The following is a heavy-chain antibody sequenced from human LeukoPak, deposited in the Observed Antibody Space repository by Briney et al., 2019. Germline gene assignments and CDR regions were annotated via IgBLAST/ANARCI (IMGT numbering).Heavy chain of an antibody. CDR1: GGSISDADYY. J-gene: IGHJ6*02. CDR2: IYNSGNT. Sequence: SQTLSLTCTVSGGSISDADYYWGWIRQPPGKALEWIGYIYNSGNTNYNPSLKSRLVISADTSKNQFTLKLSSVTAADTAIYYCARSGSVSYYDKYYYGVDVWGRGTTVIVSS. CDR3: ARSGSVSYYDKYYYGVDV. V-gene: IGHV4-30-4*01. D-gene: IGHD3-3*01.